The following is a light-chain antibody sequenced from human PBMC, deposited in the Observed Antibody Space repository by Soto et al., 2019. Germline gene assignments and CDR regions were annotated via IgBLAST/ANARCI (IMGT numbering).Light chain of an antibody. V-gene: IGKV1-39*01. CDR1: QSISSY. CDR3: QQRSNWPPIT. Sequence: DIQMTQSPSSLSASVGDSVTITCRASQSISSYLNWYQQKPGKAPTLLIYAASSLQSGVPSRFSGSGSGTDFALTISSLQPEDFAVDYCQQRSNWPPITFGQGTRLEIK. CDR2: AAS. J-gene: IGKJ5*01.